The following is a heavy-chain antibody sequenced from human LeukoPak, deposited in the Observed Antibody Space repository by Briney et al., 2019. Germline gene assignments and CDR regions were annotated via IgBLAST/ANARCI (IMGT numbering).Heavy chain of an antibody. CDR2: ISSVTYTA. V-gene: IGHV3-48*01. Sequence: GGSLRLSCVASGFTFSRFEMNWVRQAPGKGLEWIAHISSVTYTAYADSVKGGFTISRDNAKNSLYLQMNSLTAEDTAVYYCARLGYYCSGGSCYLAYFEYWGQGTLVTVSS. D-gene: IGHD2-15*01. CDR3: ARLGYYCSGGSCYLAYFEY. CDR1: GFTFSRFE. J-gene: IGHJ4*02.